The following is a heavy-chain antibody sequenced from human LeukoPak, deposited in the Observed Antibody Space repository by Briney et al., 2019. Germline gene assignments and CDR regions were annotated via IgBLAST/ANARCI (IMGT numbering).Heavy chain of an antibody. CDR3: ARSLNDYVWGIDY. CDR2: IHYSGTT. D-gene: IGHD3-16*01. CDR1: GGSISSYY. V-gene: IGHV4-59*01. J-gene: IGHJ4*02. Sequence: SETLSLTCTVSGGSISSYYWTWIRQSPGKGLEWIGYIHYSGTTNYNPSLKSRVTISVDTSKNQFSLKLSSVTAADTAVYYCARSLNDYVWGIDYWGQGTLVTVSS.